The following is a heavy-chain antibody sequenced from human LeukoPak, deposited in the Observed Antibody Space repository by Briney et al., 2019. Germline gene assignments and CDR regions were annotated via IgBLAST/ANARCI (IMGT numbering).Heavy chain of an antibody. CDR3: ASYSNYVSASSYYYYMDV. D-gene: IGHD4-11*01. V-gene: IGHV4-61*02. J-gene: IGHJ6*03. Sequence: IPSETLSLTCTVSGGSISSGSYYWSWIRQPAVKGLEWIGRIYTSGSTNYNPSLKSRVTISVDTSKNQFSLKLSSVTAADTAVYYCASYSNYVSASSYYYYMDVWGKGTTVTVSS. CDR1: GGSISSGSYY. CDR2: IYTSGST.